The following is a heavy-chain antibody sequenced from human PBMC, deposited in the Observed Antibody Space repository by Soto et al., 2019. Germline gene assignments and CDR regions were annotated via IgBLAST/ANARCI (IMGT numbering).Heavy chain of an antibody. CDR1: GFTFSSYG. CDR3: ARDYGDYPPHYGMDV. D-gene: IGHD4-17*01. V-gene: IGHV3-33*01. J-gene: IGHJ6*02. CDR2: IWYDGSNK. Sequence: QVQLVESGGGVVQPGRSLRLSCAASGFTFSSYGMHWVRQAPGKGLEWVAVIWYDGSNKYYADSAKGRFTISRDNSKNTLYLQMNSLRAEDTAVYYCARDYGDYPPHYGMDVWGQGTTVTVSS.